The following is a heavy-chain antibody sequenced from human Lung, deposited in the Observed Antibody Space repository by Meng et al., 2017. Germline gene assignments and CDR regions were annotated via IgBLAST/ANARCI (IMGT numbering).Heavy chain of an antibody. J-gene: IGHJ4*02. D-gene: IGHD4-11*01. CDR1: GGSLSDYY. V-gene: IGHV4-34*01. Sequence: LQQWGAGLLKPSGTLSLTCVVSGGSLSDYYWSWIRQPPGKGLEWIGEINHSGSTNYNPSLESRATISVDTSQNNLSLKLSSVTAADSAVYYCARGPTTMAHDFDYWGQGTLVTVSS. CDR2: INHSGST. CDR3: ARGPTTMAHDFDY.